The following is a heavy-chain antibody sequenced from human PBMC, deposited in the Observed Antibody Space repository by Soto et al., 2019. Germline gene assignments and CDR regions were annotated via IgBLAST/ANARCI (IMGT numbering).Heavy chain of an antibody. D-gene: IGHD6-19*01. V-gene: IGHV3-49*03. Sequence: EVQLEESGGGLVQPGRSLRLSCTASGFTFGDYAMSWFRQAPGKGLEWVGFIRSKAYGGTTEYAASVKGRFTISRDDSKSIVYLQMNSLKTEDTAVYYCTRDIAVAGTNTIDYWGQGTLVTVSS. CDR3: TRDIAVAGTNTIDY. CDR2: IRSKAYGGTT. CDR1: GFTFGDYA. J-gene: IGHJ4*02.